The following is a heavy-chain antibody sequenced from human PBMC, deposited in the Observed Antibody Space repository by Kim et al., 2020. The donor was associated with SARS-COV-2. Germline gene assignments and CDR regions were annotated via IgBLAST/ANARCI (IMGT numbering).Heavy chain of an antibody. J-gene: IGHJ6*02. CDR3: ARGATMVRGVMASGMDV. D-gene: IGHD3-10*01. Sequence: PGRVTMTRDTSASTVYMELSSLRSEDTAVYYCARGATMVRGVMASGMDVWGQGTTVTVSS. V-gene: IGHV1-46*01.